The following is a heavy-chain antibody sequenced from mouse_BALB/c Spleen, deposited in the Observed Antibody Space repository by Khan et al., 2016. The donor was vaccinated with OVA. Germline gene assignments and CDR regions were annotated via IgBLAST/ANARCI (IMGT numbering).Heavy chain of an antibody. CDR2: INSGGDTT. J-gene: IGHJ1*01. CDR3: TRRPGYFDV. Sequence: EVQLVESGGGLVKPGGSLKLSCTASGFTFSSYDMSWVRQTPEKSLEWVAYINSGGDTTYSPDTVKGRFTIPRDNAKNTLYLQMSSLTSEDTAIYYCTRRPGYFDVWGAGTTVTVSS. V-gene: IGHV5-12-1*01. CDR1: GFTFSSYD.